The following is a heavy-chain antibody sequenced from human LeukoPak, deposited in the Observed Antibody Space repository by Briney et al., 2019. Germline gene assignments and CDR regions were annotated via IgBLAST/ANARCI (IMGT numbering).Heavy chain of an antibody. CDR3: ARKTDSGGQGDY. J-gene: IGHJ4*02. Sequence: GGSLRLSCAASGFTFSNAWMSWVRQAPGEGLECVSVIYSGGNTYYADSVKGRFTISRDNSKNTLYLQMNSLRAEDTAVYYCARKTDSGGQGDYWGPGTLVTVSS. CDR2: IYSGGNT. D-gene: IGHD3-22*01. V-gene: IGHV3-66*01. CDR1: GFTFSNAW.